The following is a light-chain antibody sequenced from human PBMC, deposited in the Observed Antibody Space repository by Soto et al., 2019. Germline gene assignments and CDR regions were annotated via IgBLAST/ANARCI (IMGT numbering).Light chain of an antibody. CDR1: SRDFGRYNY. CDR3: ASYAGSSTHYV. V-gene: IGLV2-14*01. CDR2: VVT. J-gene: IGLJ1*01. Sequence: QSVLTQPASVSGSPGRWITISCTGTSRDFGRYNYVSWYQQQPGKAPKLMIYVVTNRPSGVSNRFSGSKSGNTASLTISGLRAEDESDYYCASYAGSSTHYVFGTGTKVTVL.